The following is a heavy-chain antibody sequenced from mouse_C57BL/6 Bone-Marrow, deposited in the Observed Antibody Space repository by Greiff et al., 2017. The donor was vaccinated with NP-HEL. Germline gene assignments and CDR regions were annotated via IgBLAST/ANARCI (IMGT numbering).Heavy chain of an antibody. J-gene: IGHJ2*01. CDR1: GFTFSSYG. CDR3: ARGSSTAQATLFDY. CDR2: ISSGGSYT. Sequence: EVQLKESGGDLVKPGGSLKLSCAASGFTFSSYGMSWVRQTPDKRLEWVATISSGGSYTYYPDSVKGRFTISRDNAKNTLYLQMSSLKSEDTAMYYCARGSSTAQATLFDYWGQGTTLTVSS. D-gene: IGHD3-2*02. V-gene: IGHV5-6*01.